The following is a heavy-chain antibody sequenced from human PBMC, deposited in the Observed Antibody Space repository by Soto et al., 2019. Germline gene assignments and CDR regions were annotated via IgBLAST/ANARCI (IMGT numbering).Heavy chain of an antibody. Sequence: ASVKVSCKASGYTFTSYGISWVRQAPGQGLEWMGWISAYNGNTNYAQKLQGRVTMTTDTSTSTAYMEMRSLRSDDTAVYYCARDYSSYGPFDYWGQGTLVTVSS. CDR1: GYTFTSYG. D-gene: IGHD5-18*01. CDR3: ARDYSSYGPFDY. V-gene: IGHV1-18*01. J-gene: IGHJ4*02. CDR2: ISAYNGNT.